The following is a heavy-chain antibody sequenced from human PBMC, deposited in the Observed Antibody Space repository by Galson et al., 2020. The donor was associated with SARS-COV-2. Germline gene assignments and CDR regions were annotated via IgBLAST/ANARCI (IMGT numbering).Heavy chain of an antibody. D-gene: IGHD1-7*01. J-gene: IGHJ6*02. CDR3: ARGGYNWNYQYYGMEV. Sequence: GGSLRLSCAASAFPFRSHAMFWVRQAPGKGLKWVAFISYDERDKYYADSVKGRFTISRDNSMNTLFLQMNSLRPEDTAVYYCARGGYNWNYQYYGMEVWGQGTTVTVSS. CDR1: AFPFRSHA. CDR2: ISYDERDK. V-gene: IGHV3-30*04.